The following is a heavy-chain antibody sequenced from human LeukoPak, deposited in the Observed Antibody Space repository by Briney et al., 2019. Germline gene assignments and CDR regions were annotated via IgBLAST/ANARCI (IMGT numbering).Heavy chain of an antibody. CDR2: INPKDGGA. D-gene: IGHD3-16*01. Sequence: ASVKVSCKTSGYTFIGHYIHWVRQAPGQGLEWMGWINPKDGGANYAPRFRGRVTMTRDRSTSTVYMELTRLTSDDTAVYYCARASFWESPVNWFDPWGQGTLVTVSS. CDR3: ARASFWESPVNWFDP. CDR1: GYTFIGHY. V-gene: IGHV1-2*07. J-gene: IGHJ5*02.